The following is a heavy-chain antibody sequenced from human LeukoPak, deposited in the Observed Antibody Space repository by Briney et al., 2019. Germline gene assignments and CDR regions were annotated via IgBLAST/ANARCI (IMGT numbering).Heavy chain of an antibody. J-gene: IGHJ4*02. CDR3: ARGPSGYHNT. V-gene: IGHV3-48*03. CDR1: GFTFSSYE. Sequence: GGSLRLSCTASGFTFSSYEMNWVRQAPGKGLEWVSYIRSDGSTIFYADSVKGRFTISRDNAKNSLYLQMNSLRAEDTAVYYCARGPSGYHNTGGQGTLVTVSS. CDR2: IRSDGSTI. D-gene: IGHD5-12*01.